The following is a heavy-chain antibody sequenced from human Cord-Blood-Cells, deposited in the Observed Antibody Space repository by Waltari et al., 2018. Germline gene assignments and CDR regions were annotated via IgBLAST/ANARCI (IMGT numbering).Heavy chain of an antibody. D-gene: IGHD6-13*01. CDR2: IYYSGST. J-gene: IGHJ1*01. V-gene: IGHV4-39*01. Sequence: WIRQPPGKGLEWIGSIYYSGSTYYNPSLKSRVTISVDTSKNQFSLKLSSVTAADTAVYYCASGWYSSSWYDAEYFQHWGQGTLVTVSS. CDR3: ASGWYSSSWYDAEYFQH.